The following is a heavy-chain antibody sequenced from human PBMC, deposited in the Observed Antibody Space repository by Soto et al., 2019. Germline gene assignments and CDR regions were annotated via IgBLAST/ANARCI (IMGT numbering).Heavy chain of an antibody. J-gene: IGHJ4*02. D-gene: IGHD4-4*01. CDR3: AREDYSNFDY. CDR1: GFTFSSYS. Sequence: ESGGGLVKPGGSLRLSCAASGFTFSSYSMNWVRQAPGKGLEWVSSISSSSSYIYSADSVKGRFTISRDNAKNSLYLQMNSLRAEDTAVYYCAREDYSNFDYWGQGTLFTVSS. CDR2: ISSSSSYI. V-gene: IGHV3-21*01.